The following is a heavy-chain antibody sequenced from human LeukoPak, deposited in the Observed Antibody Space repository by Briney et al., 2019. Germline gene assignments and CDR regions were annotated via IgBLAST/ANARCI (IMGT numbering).Heavy chain of an antibody. CDR1: GYSFTSYW. V-gene: IGHV5-51*01. Sequence: GESLKISCKGSGYSFTSYWIGWVRQMPGKGLEWMGIIHPGDSDTRYSPSFQGQVTISADKSISTAYLQWSSLKASDTAMYYCARHKAPSYYYDSSGSWFDPWGQGTLVTVSS. CDR2: IHPGDSDT. J-gene: IGHJ5*02. D-gene: IGHD3-22*01. CDR3: ARHKAPSYYYDSSGSWFDP.